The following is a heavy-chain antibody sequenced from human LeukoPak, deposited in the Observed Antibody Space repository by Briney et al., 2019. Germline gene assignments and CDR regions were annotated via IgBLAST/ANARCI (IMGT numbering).Heavy chain of an antibody. CDR1: GFTLSNNA. CDR2: ISGSGGST. J-gene: IGHJ4*02. D-gene: IGHD6-13*01. CDR3: AKGPLVGR. Sequence: GGSLRLSCAASGFTLSNNAMSWVRQAPGKGPEWVSAISGSGGSTYYADSVKGRFTISRDNSKNTLYLQMNSLRAEDTAVYYCAKGPLVGRGGQGTLVTVSS. V-gene: IGHV3-23*01.